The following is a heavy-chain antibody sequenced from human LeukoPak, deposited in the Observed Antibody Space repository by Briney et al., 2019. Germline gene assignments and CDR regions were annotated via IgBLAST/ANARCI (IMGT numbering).Heavy chain of an antibody. CDR1: GYNFPNYW. J-gene: IGHJ5*02. CDR3: ARAYGGYDHNWFDP. Sequence: GESLKISCSASGYNFPNYWIGWVRQMPGKGLEWMGIIYPADSDTRYSPSFQGQVTISADKSISTAYLQWSSLKASDTAMYYCARAYGGYDHNWFDPWGQGTLVTVSS. V-gene: IGHV5-51*01. D-gene: IGHD5-12*01. CDR2: IYPADSDT.